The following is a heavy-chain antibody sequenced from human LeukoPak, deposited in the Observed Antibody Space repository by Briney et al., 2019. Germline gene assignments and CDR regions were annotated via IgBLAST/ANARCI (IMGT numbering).Heavy chain of an antibody. V-gene: IGHV1-69*01. D-gene: IGHD2-2*01. J-gene: IGHJ5*02. CDR3: AREPYCSSTSCWYNWFDP. CDR1: GVTFSSYA. CDR2: IIPIFVTA. Sequence: SSVKVSCKASGVTFSSYAISWVRQAPGQGLEWMGGIIPIFVTANYAQKFQGRVTITADESTSTAYMELSSLRSEDTAVYYCAREPYCSSTSCWYNWFDPWGQGTLVTVSS.